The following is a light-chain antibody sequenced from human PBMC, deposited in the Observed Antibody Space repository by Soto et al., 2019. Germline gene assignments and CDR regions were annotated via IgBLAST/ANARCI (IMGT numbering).Light chain of an antibody. V-gene: IGKV3-15*01. CDR3: QQYVHWPPGT. Sequence: EIVVTQSPATLSVSPGERVTLSCRASQSVSSSLAWYQQRPGQAPRLLIYDTSTRAAGIAARFSGSGSGTEFTLTISSLQSEHFAVYYCQQYVHWPPGTFGQGTTVAIK. CDR1: QSVSSS. CDR2: DTS. J-gene: IGKJ1*01.